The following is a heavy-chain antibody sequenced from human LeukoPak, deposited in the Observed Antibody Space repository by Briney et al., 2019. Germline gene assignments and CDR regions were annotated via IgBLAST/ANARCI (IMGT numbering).Heavy chain of an antibody. D-gene: IGHD2-2*01. J-gene: IGHJ6*03. CDR3: ARDRRYQCSSTSCYSRYYYMDV. CDR2: MNPNSGNT. CDR1: GYTFTSYD. Sequence: ASVKVSCKASGYTFTSYDINWVRQATGQGLEWVGWMNPNSGNTGYAQKFQGRVTITRNTSISTAYMELSSLRSEDTDVYYCARDRRYQCSSTSCYSRYYYMDVWGKGTTVTISS. V-gene: IGHV1-8*03.